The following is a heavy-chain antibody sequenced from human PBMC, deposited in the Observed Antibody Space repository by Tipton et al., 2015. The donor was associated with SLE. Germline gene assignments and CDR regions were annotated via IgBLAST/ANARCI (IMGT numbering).Heavy chain of an antibody. V-gene: IGHV4-34*01. D-gene: IGHD3-10*01. CDR1: GGSFSGYY. CDR3: ARADGSYFYYFMDV. Sequence: LRLSCAVYGGSFSGYYCSWIRQPPGKGLEWIGEINHSGGTNYNPSLKSRVTISLDTSKNQFSLRLSSVTAADTAVYYCARADGSYFYYFMDVWGKGTTVTVSS. J-gene: IGHJ6*03. CDR2: INHSGGT.